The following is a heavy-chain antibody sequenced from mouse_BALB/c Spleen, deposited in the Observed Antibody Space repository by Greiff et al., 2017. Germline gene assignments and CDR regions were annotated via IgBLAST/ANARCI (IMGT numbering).Heavy chain of an antibody. D-gene: IGHD2-1*01. CDR1: GYTFSSYW. J-gene: IGHJ3*01. Sequence: VKLMESGAELMKPGASVKISCKATGYTFSSYWIEWVKQRPGHGLEWIGEILPGSGSTNYNEKFKGKATFTADTSSNTAYMQLSSLTSEDSAVYYCARWGNSAWFAYWGQGTLVTVSA. V-gene: IGHV1-9*01. CDR2: ILPGSGST. CDR3: ARWGNSAWFAY.